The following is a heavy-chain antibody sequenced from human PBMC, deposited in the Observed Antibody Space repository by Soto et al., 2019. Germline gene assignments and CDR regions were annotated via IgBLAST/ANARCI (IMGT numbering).Heavy chain of an antibody. CDR2: ISAYNGNT. J-gene: IGHJ6*02. CDR1: GYTFTSYG. CDR3: ARAGVATITIFYYGMDV. D-gene: IGHD5-12*01. Sequence: ASVEVSCKASGYTFTSYGISWVRQAPGQGLEWMGWISAYNGNTNYAQKLQGSVTMTTDTSTSTAYMELRSLRSDDTAVYYCARAGVATITIFYYGMDVWGQGTTVTVSS. V-gene: IGHV1-18*04.